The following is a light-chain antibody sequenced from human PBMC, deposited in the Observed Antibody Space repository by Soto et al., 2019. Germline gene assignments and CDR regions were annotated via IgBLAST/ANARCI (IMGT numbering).Light chain of an antibody. CDR2: GAS. CDR1: QSVSSN. CDR3: QQYHNWPVYT. V-gene: IGKV3-15*01. J-gene: IGKJ2*01. Sequence: EIVMTQSPATLSVSPGERVTLSCRASQSVSSNLVWYQQKPGQAPRLVIYGASTRATGTPARFSGSGSGTEFALTISSLQSEDFAVYYCQQYHNWPVYTFGQGTKLEIK.